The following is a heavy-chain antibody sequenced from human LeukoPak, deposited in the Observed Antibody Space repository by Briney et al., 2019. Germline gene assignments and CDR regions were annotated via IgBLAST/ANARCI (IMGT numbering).Heavy chain of an antibody. CDR1: GFTFSSYG. J-gene: IGHJ4*02. D-gene: IGHD3-16*02. CDR2: ISGSGGST. V-gene: IGHV3-23*01. CDR3: AKASYEGVIVAFDY. Sequence: GGTLRLSCAASGFTFSSYGMSWVRQAPGKGLEWVSAISGSGGSTYYADSVKGRFTISRDNSKNTLYLQMNSLRAEDTAVYYCAKASYEGVIVAFDYWGQGTLVTVSS.